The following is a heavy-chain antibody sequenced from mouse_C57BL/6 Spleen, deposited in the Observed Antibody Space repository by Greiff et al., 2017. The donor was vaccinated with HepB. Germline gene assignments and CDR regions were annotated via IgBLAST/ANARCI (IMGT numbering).Heavy chain of an antibody. CDR1: GYTFTSYW. D-gene: IGHD1-1*01. J-gene: IGHJ4*01. V-gene: IGHV1-69*01. CDR3: AIITTVVDGYAMDY. CDR2: IDPSDSYT. Sequence: QVQLQQPGAELVMPGASVKLSCKASGYTFTSYWMHWVKQRPGQGLEWIGEIDPSDSYTNYNQKFKGKSTLTVDKSSSTAYMQLSSLTSEDSAVDYCAIITTVVDGYAMDYWGQGTSVTVSS.